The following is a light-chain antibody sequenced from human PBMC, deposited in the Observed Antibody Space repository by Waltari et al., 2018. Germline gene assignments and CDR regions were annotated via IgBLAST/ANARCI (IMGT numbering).Light chain of an antibody. V-gene: IGLV1-47*02. CDR1: TSNIGAHL. CDR2: SDN. CDR3: AAWDDRVRGRV. J-gene: IGLJ3*02. Sequence: QSVLTQPPSASGTPGQRVTIPCSGSTSNIGAHLVYWYQQLPGTAPKLLIYSDNQRPSGVPDRFSDSKSGTSASLAISGLRSEDEADYYCAAWDDRVRGRVFGGGTKLTVL.